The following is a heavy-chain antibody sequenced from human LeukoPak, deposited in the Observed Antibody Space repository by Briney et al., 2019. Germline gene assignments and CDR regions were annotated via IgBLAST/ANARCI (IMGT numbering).Heavy chain of an antibody. CDR2: ISSSGSTI. Sequence: SGGSLRLSCAASGFTFSDYYMSWIRQAPGKGLEWVSYISSSGSTIYYADSVKGRFTISRDNAKNSLYLQMNSLRAEDTAVYYCAGGLRWLQSSDYWGQGTLVTVSS. CDR1: GFTFSDYY. CDR3: AGGLRWLQSSDY. V-gene: IGHV3-11*01. J-gene: IGHJ4*02. D-gene: IGHD5-24*01.